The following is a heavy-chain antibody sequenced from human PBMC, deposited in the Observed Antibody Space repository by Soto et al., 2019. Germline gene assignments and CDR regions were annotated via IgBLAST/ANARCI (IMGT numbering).Heavy chain of an antibody. D-gene: IGHD1-26*01. V-gene: IGHV3-30*18. J-gene: IGHJ4*02. CDR1: GFTFSSYG. CDR3: AKGLSGSSTPTFDY. Sequence: PGGSLRLSCAASGFTFSSYGMHWVRQAPGKGLEWVAVISYDGSNKYYADSVKGRFTISRDNSKNTLYLQMNSLRAEDTAVYYCAKGLSGSSTPTFDYWGQGTLVTVYS. CDR2: ISYDGSNK.